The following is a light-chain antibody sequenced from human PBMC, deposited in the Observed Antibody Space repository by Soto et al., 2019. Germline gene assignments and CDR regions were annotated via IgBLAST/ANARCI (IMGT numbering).Light chain of an antibody. J-gene: IGKJ2*01. CDR3: QQYNSYSYT. CDR2: DAS. CDR1: QSISSW. V-gene: IGKV1-5*01. Sequence: DIQMTQSPSTLSASVGDRVTITCRASQSISSWLAWYQQKPGKAPKLLIYDASSLESGVPSRFSGRGSGTEFTLTISSLQPDDFATYSCQQYNSYSYTFGQGTKLEIK.